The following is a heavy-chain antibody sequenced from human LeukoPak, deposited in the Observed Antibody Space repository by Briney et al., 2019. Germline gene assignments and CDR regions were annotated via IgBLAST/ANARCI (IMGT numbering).Heavy chain of an antibody. CDR3: AGLGSRLFDY. CDR1: GFTFSSYS. CDR2: ISSRSDII. J-gene: IGHJ4*02. D-gene: IGHD3-10*01. V-gene: IGHV3-48*02. Sequence: GGSLRLSCEVSGFTFSSYSMTWVRQAPGKGLEWVSYISSRSDIIYYADSVKGRFTISRDNAKNSLYLQMNSLRDEDTAVYYCAGLGSRLFDYWGQGTLVTVSS.